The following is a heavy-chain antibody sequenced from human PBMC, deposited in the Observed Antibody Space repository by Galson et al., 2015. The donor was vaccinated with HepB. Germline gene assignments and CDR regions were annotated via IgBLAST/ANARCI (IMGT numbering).Heavy chain of an antibody. CDR3: VSNIAAALGDY. D-gene: IGHD6-13*01. J-gene: IGHJ4*02. Sequence: SLRLSCAASGFTFSSYAMHWVRQAPGKGLEYVSAISSNGGSTYYADSVKGRFTISRDNSKNTLYLQMSSLRAEDTAVYYCVSNIAAALGDYWGQGTLVTVSS. CDR1: GFTFSSYA. CDR2: ISSNGGST. V-gene: IGHV3-64D*06.